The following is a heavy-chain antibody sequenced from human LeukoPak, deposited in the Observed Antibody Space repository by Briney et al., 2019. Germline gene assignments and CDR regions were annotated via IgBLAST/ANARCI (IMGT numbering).Heavy chain of an antibody. CDR3: ARDDSSWYLIDY. Sequence: ASVKVSCKASGYTFTSYGISWVRQAPGQGLEWMGWISAYNGNTNYAQKLQGRVTMTTDTSTSTAYMELSSLRSEDTAVYYCARDDSSWYLIDYWGQGTLVTVSS. CDR1: GYTFTSYG. J-gene: IGHJ4*02. D-gene: IGHD6-13*01. V-gene: IGHV1-18*01. CDR2: ISAYNGNT.